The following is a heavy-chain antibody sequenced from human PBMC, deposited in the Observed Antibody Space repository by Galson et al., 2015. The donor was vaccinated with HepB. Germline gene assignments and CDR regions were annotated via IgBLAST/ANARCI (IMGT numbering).Heavy chain of an antibody. D-gene: IGHD2-15*01. J-gene: IGHJ4*02. CDR3: ARDFDCSGGSCYPDY. CDR1: GFTFSDYY. Sequence: SLRLSCAASGFTFSDYYMSWIRQAPGKGLEWVSYISSSSSYTNYADSVKGRFTISRDNAKNSLYLQMNSLRAEDTAVYYCARDFDCSGGSCYPDYWGQGLLVTVSS. CDR2: ISSSSSYT. V-gene: IGHV3-11*05.